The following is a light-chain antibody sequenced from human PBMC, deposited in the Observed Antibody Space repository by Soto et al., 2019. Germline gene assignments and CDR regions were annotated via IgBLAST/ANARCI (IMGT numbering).Light chain of an antibody. Sequence: SALTQPASVSGSPGQSITISCTGTSSDVGGYNYVSWYQHHPGKAPKLMIYGVSNRPSGVSYRFSGSKSGNTASLTISGLQAEDEADYYCNSYTGSGIVFGTGTKVTVL. CDR1: SSDVGGYNY. CDR2: GVS. CDR3: NSYTGSGIV. J-gene: IGLJ1*01. V-gene: IGLV2-14*01.